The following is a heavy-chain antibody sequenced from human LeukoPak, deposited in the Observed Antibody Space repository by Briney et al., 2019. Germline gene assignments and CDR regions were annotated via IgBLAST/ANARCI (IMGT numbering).Heavy chain of an antibody. V-gene: IGHV1-46*01. Sequence: ASVKVSCKASGYTFTSYYMHWVRQAPGQGLEWMGIINPSGGSTSYAQKFQGRVTMTRDMSTSTVYMELSSLRSEDTAVYYCAREVGTALSTDCWGQGTLVTVSS. CDR1: GYTFTSYY. D-gene: IGHD2/OR15-2a*01. CDR3: AREVGTALSTDC. CDR2: INPSGGST. J-gene: IGHJ4*02.